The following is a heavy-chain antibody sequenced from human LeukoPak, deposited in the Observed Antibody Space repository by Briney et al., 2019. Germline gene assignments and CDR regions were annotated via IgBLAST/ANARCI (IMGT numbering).Heavy chain of an antibody. CDR2: IYYSGST. D-gene: IGHD3-22*01. CDR1: GGSISSYY. CDR3: AAAHYYDSSGYPDY. J-gene: IGHJ4*02. Sequence: SETLSLTCTVSGGSISSYYWSWIRQPPGKGLEWIGYIYYSGSTNYNPSLKSRVTISVDTSKNQFSLKLSSVTAADTAVYYCAAAHYYDSSGYPDYWGQGTLVTVSS. V-gene: IGHV4-59*01.